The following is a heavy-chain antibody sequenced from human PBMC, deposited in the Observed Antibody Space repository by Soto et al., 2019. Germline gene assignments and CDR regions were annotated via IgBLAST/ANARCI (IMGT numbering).Heavy chain of an antibody. CDR2: IYYSGST. D-gene: IGHD3-10*01. V-gene: IGHV4-31*03. CDR3: AREDLGPSRSGNWFDP. J-gene: IGHJ5*02. Sequence: QVQLQESGPGLVKPSQTLSLTCTVSGGSISSGGYYWSWIRQHPGKGLEWIGYIYYSGSTYYNPSLKRRVTISVDTSKNQFSLKLSSVTAADTAVYYCAREDLGPSRSGNWFDPWGQGTLVTVSS. CDR1: GGSISSGGYY.